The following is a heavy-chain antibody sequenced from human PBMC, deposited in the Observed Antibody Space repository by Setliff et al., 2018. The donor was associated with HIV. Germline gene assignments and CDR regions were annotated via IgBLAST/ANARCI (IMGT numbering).Heavy chain of an antibody. D-gene: IGHD3-22*01. CDR2: IIPIVGVT. CDR1: GGTFTSYA. J-gene: IGHJ4*02. V-gene: IGHV1-69*10. CDR3: VRVGPWYYGRSGYLSSWDY. Sequence: SVKVSCKASGGTFTSYAIHWVRQAPGQGLEWMGGIIPIVGVTNYAQKFQVRVTITADKSTNTAYMDLHSLTSEDTAVYYCVRVGPWYYGRSGYLSSWDYWGQGTQVTVSS.